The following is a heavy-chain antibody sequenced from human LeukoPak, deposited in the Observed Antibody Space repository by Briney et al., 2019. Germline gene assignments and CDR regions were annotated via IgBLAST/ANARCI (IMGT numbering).Heavy chain of an antibody. CDR3: TSLDWYFDL. J-gene: IGHJ2*01. V-gene: IGHV3-15*01. Sequence: PGGSLRLSCAASGFSFSGYTMNWVRQAPGKGLEWVGRIKRKIEGETTDYAAPVKGRFTISRDDSKNTLYLQMNSLKTEDTAIYYCTSLDWYFDLWGRGTLVTVSS. CDR1: GFSFSGYT. CDR2: IKRKIEGETT.